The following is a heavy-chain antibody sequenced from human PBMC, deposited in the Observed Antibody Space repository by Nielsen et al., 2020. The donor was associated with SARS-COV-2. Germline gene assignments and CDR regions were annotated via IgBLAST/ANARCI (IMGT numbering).Heavy chain of an antibody. CDR1: GYTFSAYA. D-gene: IGHD5-12*01. J-gene: IGHJ4*02. CDR3: ARDGRIGYGVYLDY. Sequence: GGSLRLSCAGSGYTFSAYAMIWVRQAAGKGLEWVSAVSGDVAHTTYYADSVKGRFIISRDNFRNTLYLQMNGLRAEDTAIYYCARDGRIGYGVYLDYWGQGTPVTVSS. CDR2: VSGDVAHTT. V-gene: IGHV3-23*01.